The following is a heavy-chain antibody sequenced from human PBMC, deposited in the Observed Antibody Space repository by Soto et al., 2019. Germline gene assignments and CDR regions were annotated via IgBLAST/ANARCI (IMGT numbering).Heavy chain of an antibody. CDR3: ARGGLIRGVLYY. V-gene: IGHV4-34*01. Sequence: SETLSLICAVYDGSSNNYYWSWIRQPPGKGLEWIGEINHSGSTNYNASLKSRVTISEDTSKKQFSLELRFVTAADTAVYYCARGGLIRGVLYYWGQGTLVTVSS. D-gene: IGHD3-10*01. CDR2: INHSGST. CDR1: DGSSNNYY. J-gene: IGHJ4*02.